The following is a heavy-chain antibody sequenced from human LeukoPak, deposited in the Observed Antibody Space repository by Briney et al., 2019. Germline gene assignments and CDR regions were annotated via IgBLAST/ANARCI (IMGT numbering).Heavy chain of an antibody. J-gene: IGHJ5*02. CDR1: GYSISSGYY. V-gene: IGHV4-59*01. CDR2: IYYSGST. D-gene: IGHD3-10*01. CDR3: ARGSYYYGSGTHSHWFDP. Sequence: PSETLSLTCTVSGYSISSGYYWGWVRQPPGKGLEWIGYIYYSGSTNYNPSLKSRVTISVDTSKNQFSLKLSSVTAADTAVYYCARGSYYYGSGTHSHWFDPWGQGTLVTVSS.